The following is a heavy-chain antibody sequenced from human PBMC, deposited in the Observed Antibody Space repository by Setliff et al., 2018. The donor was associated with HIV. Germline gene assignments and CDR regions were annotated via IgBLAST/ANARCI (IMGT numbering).Heavy chain of an antibody. CDR1: GGSFSGYY. V-gene: IGHV4-34*01. CDR2: INHSGST. D-gene: IGHD3-22*01. J-gene: IGHJ4*02. CDR3: ARLTTTYYYDSSAYYHPV. Sequence: SETLSLTCAVYGGSFSGYYWSWIRQPPGKGLEWIGEINHSGSTNYNPSLKSRVTISVDASKNQFSLKLSSVTAADTAVFYCARLTTTYYYDSSAYYHPVWGQGTLVTVSS.